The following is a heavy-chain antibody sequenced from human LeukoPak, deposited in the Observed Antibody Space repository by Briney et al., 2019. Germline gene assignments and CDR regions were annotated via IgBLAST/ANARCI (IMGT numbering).Heavy chain of an antibody. Sequence: GGSLRLSCAASGFTFEGYTMHWVRQAPGKTLEWVSLKWHGTTYYRDSLKGRFTIPRDNSKDSLYLQINTLRSEDTAFYYCVKDLSYESSGSVFEYWGQGTLVTVSS. V-gene: IGHV3-43*01. CDR3: VKDLSYESSGSVFEY. CDR2: KWHGTT. D-gene: IGHD3-22*01. CDR1: GFTFEGYT. J-gene: IGHJ4*02.